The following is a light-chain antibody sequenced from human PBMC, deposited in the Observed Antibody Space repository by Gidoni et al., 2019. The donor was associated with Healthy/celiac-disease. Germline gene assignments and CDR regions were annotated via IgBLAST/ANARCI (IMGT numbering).Light chain of an antibody. V-gene: IGKV4-1*01. Sequence: DIVMTPPPHSLAVSLGERATINCKSSQSVLYSSNNKNYLAWYQQKPGQPPKLLIYWASTRESGVPDRFSGSGSGTDFTLTISSLQAEDVAVYYCQQYYSTPYTFGQGTKLEIK. CDR2: WAS. J-gene: IGKJ2*01. CDR1: QSVLYSSNNKNY. CDR3: QQYYSTPYT.